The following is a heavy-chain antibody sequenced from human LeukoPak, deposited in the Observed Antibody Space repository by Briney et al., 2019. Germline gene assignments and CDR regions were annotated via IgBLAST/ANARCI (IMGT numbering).Heavy chain of an antibody. V-gene: IGHV1-2*02. J-gene: IGHJ6*02. CDR3: ARDWPRMDGMDV. D-gene: IGHD2-8*01. CDR1: GYTFTGYY. CDR2: INPNSGGT. Sequence: ASVKVSCKASGYTFTGYYMHWVRQAPGQGLEWMGWINPNSGGTNYAQKFQGRVTMTRDTSISTAYMELSRLRSDDTAVYYCARDWPRMDGMDVWGQGTTVTVSS.